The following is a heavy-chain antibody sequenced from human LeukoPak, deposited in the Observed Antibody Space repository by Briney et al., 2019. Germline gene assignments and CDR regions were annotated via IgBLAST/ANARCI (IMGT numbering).Heavy chain of an antibody. Sequence: GESLRISCRASGYIFSNYWIAWVRQMPGKGLEWMGIIYPGDSDTRYSPSFEGQVTISADKSVNTAYLQWSSLQASDTAIYYCARHPGYSSSWYLDSWGRGTLVTVSS. D-gene: IGHD6-13*01. CDR3: ARHPGYSSSWYLDS. CDR1: GYIFSNYW. CDR2: IYPGDSDT. J-gene: IGHJ4*02. V-gene: IGHV5-51*01.